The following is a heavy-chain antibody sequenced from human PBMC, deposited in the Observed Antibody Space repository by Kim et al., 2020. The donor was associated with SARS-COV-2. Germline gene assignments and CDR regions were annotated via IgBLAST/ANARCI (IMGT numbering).Heavy chain of an antibody. Sequence: GGPLRLSCAASGFTFSSYSMNWVRQAPGKGLEWVSYISSSSSTIYYADSVKGRFTISRDNAKNSLYLQMNSLRDEDTAVYYCARDRRSVREIAGAGPGNYWGQGTLVTVSS. V-gene: IGHV3-48*02. D-gene: IGHD6-19*01. CDR2: ISSSSSTI. CDR1: GFTFSSYS. J-gene: IGHJ4*02. CDR3: ARDRRSVREIAGAGPGNY.